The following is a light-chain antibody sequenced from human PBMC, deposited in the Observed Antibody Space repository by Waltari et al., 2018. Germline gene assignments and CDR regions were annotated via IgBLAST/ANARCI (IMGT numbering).Light chain of an antibody. CDR3: GSYRSSSARYV. CDR1: NSDVGGYTY. Sequence: QSALTQPASVSGSPGQPITISCTGSNSDVGGYTYVSWYQQHPGKAPKVMIYDVSNRPSGVSNRFSGSKSGNTASLIISGLQAEDEADYYCGSYRSSSARYVFGTGTKVTVL. J-gene: IGLJ1*01. V-gene: IGLV2-14*01. CDR2: DVS.